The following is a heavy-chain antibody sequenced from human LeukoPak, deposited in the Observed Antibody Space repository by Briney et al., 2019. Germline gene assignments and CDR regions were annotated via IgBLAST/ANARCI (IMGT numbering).Heavy chain of an antibody. V-gene: IGHV3-43*01. CDR3: AKDRTVNGGYYFDY. J-gene: IGHJ4*02. D-gene: IGHD1-1*01. CDR1: GFTFSSYS. Sequence: GGSLRLSCAASGFTFSSYSMNWVRQAPGKGLEWVSLISWDGGSTYYADSVKGRFTISRDNSKNSLYLQMNSLRTEDTALYYCAKDRTVNGGYYFDYWGQGTLVTVSS. CDR2: ISWDGGST.